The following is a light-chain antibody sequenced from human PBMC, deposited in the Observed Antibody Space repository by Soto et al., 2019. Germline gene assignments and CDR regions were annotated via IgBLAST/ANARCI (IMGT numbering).Light chain of an antibody. J-gene: IGLJ1*01. CDR3: MIWPSNAYV. CDR1: SDINVGSCN. CDR2: YYSDSDK. Sequence: QLVLTQPPASSASPGESASLTCTLPSDINVGSCNKYWYQQKPGSPPRYLLYYYSDSDKGQGSGVPSRFSGSKDASANTGILLISGLQSEDEADYYCMIWPSNAYVFGTGTKVTVL. V-gene: IGLV5-37*01.